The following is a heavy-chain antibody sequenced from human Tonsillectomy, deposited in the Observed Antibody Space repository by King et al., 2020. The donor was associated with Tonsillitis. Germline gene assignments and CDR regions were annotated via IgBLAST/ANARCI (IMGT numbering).Heavy chain of an antibody. CDR1: GFTFSSYG. J-gene: IGHJ4*02. Sequence: VQLVESGGGAVQPGRSLRLSCAASGFTFSSYGMHWVRQAPGKGLEWVAVIWYDGSNKYYADSVKGRFTISRDNSKNTLYLQMNSLRAEDTAVYYCAREGEDCSGGSCYIDYWGQGTLVTVSS. CDR3: AREGEDCSGGSCYIDY. D-gene: IGHD2-15*01. V-gene: IGHV3-33*01. CDR2: IWYDGSNK.